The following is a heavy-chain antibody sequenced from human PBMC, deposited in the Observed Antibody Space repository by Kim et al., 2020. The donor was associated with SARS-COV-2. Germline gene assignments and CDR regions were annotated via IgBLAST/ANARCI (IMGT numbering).Heavy chain of an antibody. V-gene: IGHV3-21*01. J-gene: IGHJ3*02. CDR1: GFTFSGYS. CDR3: ANRDDAFDI. CDR2: ISSSSSYI. Sequence: GGSLRLSCAVSGFTFSGYSMNWVRQAPGKGLEWVSSISSSSSYIYYADSVKGRFTTSRDNAKSILYLQMNSLRDEDTAVYYCANRDDAFDIWGQGTMVSVSS.